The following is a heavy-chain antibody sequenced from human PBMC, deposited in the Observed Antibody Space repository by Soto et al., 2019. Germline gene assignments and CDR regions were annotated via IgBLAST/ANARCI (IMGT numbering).Heavy chain of an antibody. CDR1: GFSLSTTGVA. D-gene: IGHD2-15*01. CDR3: AHRVDYRGSWNTGYFDY. V-gene: IGHV2-5*02. CDR2: IYWDDDK. J-gene: IGHJ4*02. Sequence: SGPTLVNPTQTLTLTCSFSGFSLSTTGVAVGWIRQPPGKALECLVLIYWDDDKRYSPSLKSRLTITRDTSKNQVVLTMTDMDPVDTATYYCAHRVDYRGSWNTGYFDYWGQGTLVTVSA.